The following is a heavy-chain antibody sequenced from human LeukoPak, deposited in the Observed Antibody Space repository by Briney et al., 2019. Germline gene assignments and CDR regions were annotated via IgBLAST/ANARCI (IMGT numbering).Heavy chain of an antibody. CDR1: GFTFSSYG. J-gene: IGHJ4*02. CDR3: ARDLRSAAAGGPSYYFDY. CDR2: ISSSSSDI. V-gene: IGHV3-21*01. Sequence: GGSLRLSCAASGFTFSSYGMHWVRQAPGKGLEWVSSISSSSSDIHYADSVKGRFTISRDNAKNSLYLQMNSLRAEDTAVYYCARDLRSAAAGGPSYYFDYWGQGTLVTVSS. D-gene: IGHD6-13*01.